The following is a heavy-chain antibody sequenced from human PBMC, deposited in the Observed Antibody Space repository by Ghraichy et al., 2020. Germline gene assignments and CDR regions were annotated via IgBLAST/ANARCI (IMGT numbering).Heavy chain of an antibody. V-gene: IGHV4-39*01. CDR1: GDSISATTLY. CDR2: IYHTGTT. J-gene: IGHJ2*01. CDR3: AKSGTSRWYFDL. D-gene: IGHD1-14*01. Sequence: SETLSLTCTVSGDSISATTLYWAWIRQAPGMRLEWIGNIYHTGTTYYNPSLKIRVTLAVDTSKNQFSLKLNSVTAADTAVYFCAKSGTSRWYFDLWGRGTPVTGSS.